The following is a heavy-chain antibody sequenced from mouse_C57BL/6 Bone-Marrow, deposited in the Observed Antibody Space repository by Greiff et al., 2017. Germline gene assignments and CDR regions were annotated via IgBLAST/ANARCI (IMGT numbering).Heavy chain of an antibody. CDR1: GYTFNDYE. D-gene: IGHD1-1*01. J-gene: IGHJ2*01. V-gene: IGHV1-15*01. CDR2: IDPETGGT. CDR3: TRRGSSDNY. Sequence: QVQLQQSGAELVKPGASVTLSCKASGYTFNDYEMHWVKQTPVHGLEWIGAIDPETGGTDYNQKFKGKAILTADKSSSTAYMELRSLTSEDSAVYYYTRRGSSDNYWGQGTTLTVSS.